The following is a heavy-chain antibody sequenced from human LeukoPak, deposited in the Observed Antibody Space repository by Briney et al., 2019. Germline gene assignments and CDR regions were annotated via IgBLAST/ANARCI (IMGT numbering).Heavy chain of an antibody. D-gene: IGHD3-10*01. CDR1: GFTFSSYA. J-gene: IGHJ6*04. V-gene: IGHV3-23*01. CDR3: AKGCGFGELLSDYYGMDV. CDR2: ISGSGGST. Sequence: PGGSLRLSCAASGFTFSSYAMSWVRQAPGKGLEWVSAISGSGGSTYYADSVKGQFTISRDNSKNTLYLQMNSLRAEDTAVYYCAKGCGFGELLSDYYGMDVWGKGTTVTVSS.